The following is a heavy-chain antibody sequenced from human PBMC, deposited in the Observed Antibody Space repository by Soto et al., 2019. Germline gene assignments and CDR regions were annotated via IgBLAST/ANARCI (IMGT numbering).Heavy chain of an antibody. CDR1: GYTFSNFR. CDR2: IYPGDHET. Sequence: EVQLVQSGAEVKRPGESVKISCHCSGYTFSNFRIGWVRQLPGKGLEWMGVIYPGDHETRYSPSFRGKVTISADKSVNTAYLQWITLEASDSAVYFCARSPRSSPYFDYWGQGALVTVSS. D-gene: IGHD6-13*01. J-gene: IGHJ4*02. V-gene: IGHV5-51*01. CDR3: ARSPRSSPYFDY.